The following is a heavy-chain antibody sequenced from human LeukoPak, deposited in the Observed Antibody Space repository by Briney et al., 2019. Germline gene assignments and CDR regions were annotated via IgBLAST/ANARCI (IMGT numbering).Heavy chain of an antibody. CDR3: GTGEHDYYYYYYMDV. CDR2: ISTYNGNT. D-gene: IGHD3-10*01. CDR1: GYTFTSYG. J-gene: IGHJ6*03. V-gene: IGHV1-18*01. Sequence: GASVKVSCKASGYTFTSYGISWVRQAPGQGLEWMGWISTYNGNTNYAQKFQGRVTITADKSTSTAYMELSSLRSEDTAVYYCGTGEHDYYYYYYMDVWGKGTTVTVSS.